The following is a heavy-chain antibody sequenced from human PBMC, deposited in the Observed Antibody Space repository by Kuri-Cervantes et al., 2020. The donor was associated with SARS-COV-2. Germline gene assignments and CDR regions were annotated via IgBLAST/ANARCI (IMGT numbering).Heavy chain of an antibody. J-gene: IGHJ4*02. CDR3: ARDIWGGPLDG. D-gene: IGHD3-10*01. CDR1: GYTFTSYG. Sequence: DSVKVSCKASGYTFTSYGISWVRQAPGQGLEWMGWISAYNGSTNYAQKLQGRVTMTTDTSTSTAYMELRSLRSDDTAVYYCARDIWGGPLDGWGQGTLVTVSS. V-gene: IGHV1-18*01. CDR2: ISAYNGST.